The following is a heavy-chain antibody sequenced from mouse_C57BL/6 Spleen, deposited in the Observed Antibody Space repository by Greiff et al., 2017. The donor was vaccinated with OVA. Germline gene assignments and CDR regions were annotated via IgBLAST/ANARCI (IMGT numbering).Heavy chain of an antibody. CDR3: ARPRDYGYAMDY. D-gene: IGHD2-4*01. J-gene: IGHJ4*01. CDR2: ISSGSSTI. CDR1: GFTFSDYG. Sequence: EVHLVESGGGLVKPGGSLKLSCAASGFTFSDYGMHWVRQAPDKGLEWVAYISSGSSTIYYADTVKGRFTISRDNAKNTLFLQMTSLRSEDTAMYYCARPRDYGYAMDYWGQGTSVTVSS. V-gene: IGHV5-17*01.